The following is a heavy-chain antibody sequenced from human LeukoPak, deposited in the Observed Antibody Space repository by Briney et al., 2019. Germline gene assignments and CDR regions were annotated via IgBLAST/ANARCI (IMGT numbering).Heavy chain of an antibody. CDR2: ISYDGSNK. CDR1: GFTFSNYG. D-gene: IGHD3-22*01. V-gene: IGHV3-30*18. CDR3: AKDDSSGYSLDY. J-gene: IGHJ4*02. Sequence: SGRSLRLSCAASGFTFSNYGMHWVRPAPGKGLEWVAVISYDGSNKYYADSVKGRFTISRDNSKNTLYLQMNSLRAEDTAVYYCAKDDSSGYSLDYWGQGTLVTVSS.